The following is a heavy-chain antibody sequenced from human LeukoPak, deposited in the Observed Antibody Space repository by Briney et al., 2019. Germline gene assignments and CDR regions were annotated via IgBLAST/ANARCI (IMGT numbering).Heavy chain of an antibody. CDR3: ARDIGSSSSGLDY. D-gene: IGHD6-6*01. Sequence: PGGSLRLSCAASGFTFSDYSMNWVRQAPGNGLDWVSSISGSSTYIYYADPVKGRFTISRDNAKNSLYLQMSSLRPEDTAVYYCARDIGSSSSGLDYWGQGTLITVSS. J-gene: IGHJ4*02. CDR1: GFTFSDYS. CDR2: ISGSSTYI. V-gene: IGHV3-21*01.